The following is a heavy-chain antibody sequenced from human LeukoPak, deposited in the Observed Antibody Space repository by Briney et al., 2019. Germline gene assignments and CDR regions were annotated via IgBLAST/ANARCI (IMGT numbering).Heavy chain of an antibody. J-gene: IGHJ6*02. CDR3: AKDIRFLEWEGYYGMDV. CDR1: GFTFDDYA. CDR2: ISWNSGSI. V-gene: IGHV3-9*01. D-gene: IGHD3-3*01. Sequence: GGSLRLSCAASGFTFDDYAMDWVRQAPGKGLEWVSGISWNSGSIGYADSVKGRFTISRDNAKNSLYLQMNSLRAEDTALYYCAKDIRFLEWEGYYGMDVWGQGTTVTVSS.